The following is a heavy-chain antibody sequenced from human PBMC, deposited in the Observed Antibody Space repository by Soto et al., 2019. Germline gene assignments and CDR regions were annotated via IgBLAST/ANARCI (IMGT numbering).Heavy chain of an antibody. CDR1: GFTFSSYS. D-gene: IGHD3-3*01. CDR2: ISSSSSYI. V-gene: IGHV3-21*01. Sequence: GGSLRLSCAASGFTFSSYSMNWVRQAPGKGLEWVSSISSSSSYIYYAESVQGRFTISRDNAKNSLYLQMNSLRAEYTAVYYCSRDMADSDFLSGYLNSVYYYYYGMDVLGEGTTVTVSS. J-gene: IGHJ6*04. CDR3: SRDMADSDFLSGYLNSVYYYYYGMDV.